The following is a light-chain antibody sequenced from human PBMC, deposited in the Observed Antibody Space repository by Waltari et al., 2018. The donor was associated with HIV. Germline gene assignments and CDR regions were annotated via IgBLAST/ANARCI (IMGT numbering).Light chain of an antibody. V-gene: IGKV3-15*01. CDR1: QSTSSL. CDR3: QQYEDWTRT. CDR2: DAS. J-gene: IGKJ2*01. Sequence: EIVMTQSPATLSVSPGERATLSCKASQSTSSLLAWYQQKPGQTPRLLIYDASKRATGVPARYSGSGSVAEFTLTISSLQSEDFAIYYCQQYEDWTRTFGQGTKLEIK.